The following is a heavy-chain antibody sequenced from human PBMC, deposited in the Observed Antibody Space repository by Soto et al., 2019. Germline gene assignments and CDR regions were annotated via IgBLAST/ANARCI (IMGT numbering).Heavy chain of an antibody. D-gene: IGHD2-2*01. Sequence: GASVKVSCKASGYTFTSYGISWVRQAPGQGLEWMGWIRAYNGNTNYAQKLQGRVTMTTDTSTSTAYMELRSLRSDDTAVYYCARDHPFSAMPHAFDIWGQGTMVTVSS. V-gene: IGHV1-18*01. CDR1: GYTFTSYG. CDR3: ARDHPFSAMPHAFDI. J-gene: IGHJ3*02. CDR2: IRAYNGNT.